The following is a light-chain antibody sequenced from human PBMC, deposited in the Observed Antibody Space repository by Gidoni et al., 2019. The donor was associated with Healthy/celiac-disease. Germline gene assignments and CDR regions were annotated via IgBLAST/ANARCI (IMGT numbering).Light chain of an antibody. Sequence: DIVMTPSPLSLPVTPGAPAAISCRSSQSLLHSNGYNYLDWYLQTPGQSPQLLIYLGSNRASGVPDRFSGSGSGTDFTLKISSVEAEDVGVYYCMQALQTPRTFGQGTKVEIK. CDR3: MQALQTPRT. V-gene: IGKV2-28*01. J-gene: IGKJ1*01. CDR2: LGS. CDR1: QSLLHSNGYNY.